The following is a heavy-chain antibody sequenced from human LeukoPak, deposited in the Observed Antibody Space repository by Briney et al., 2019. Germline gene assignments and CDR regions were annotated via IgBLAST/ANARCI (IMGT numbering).Heavy chain of an antibody. CDR1: GSGYSISGGIS. D-gene: IGHD3-22*01. Sequence: SETLLLTCSISGSGYSISGGISWGWIRQPPEKRLEWNGSIYHTGSTYYNPSLKSRATISVDTSKNQFSLKLKFVTAADTAVYYCAGQFDSSGSYFYWGQGTLVTVSS. CDR3: AGQFDSSGSYFY. CDR2: IYHTGST. J-gene: IGHJ4*02. V-gene: IGHV4-38-2*01.